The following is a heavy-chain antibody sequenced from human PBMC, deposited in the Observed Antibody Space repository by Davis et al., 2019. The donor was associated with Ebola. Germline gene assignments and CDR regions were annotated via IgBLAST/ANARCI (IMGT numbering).Heavy chain of an antibody. CDR2: IYPGDSDT. V-gene: IGHV5-51*01. J-gene: IGHJ4*02. Sequence: TVSCKGSGYSFTSYWIGWVRQMPGKGLEWMGIIYPGDSDTRYSPSFQGHVTISADKSISTAYLQWSSLKASDTAMYYCARLNDYYDSSGPATFSDYWGQGTLVTVSS. CDR1: GYSFTSYW. CDR3: ARLNDYYDSSGPATFSDY. D-gene: IGHD3-22*01.